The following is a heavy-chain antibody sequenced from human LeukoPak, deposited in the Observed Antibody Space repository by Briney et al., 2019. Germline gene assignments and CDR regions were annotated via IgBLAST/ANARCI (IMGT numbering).Heavy chain of an antibody. Sequence: PSETLSLTCAVYGGSFSGYYWSWIRQPPGKGLELIGEINHSGGTNYNPSLKSRVTISVDTSKNQFSLKLSSVTAADTAVYYCARGYVMYYDFWSGQHHTLDYWGQGSLVTVSS. CDR1: GGSFSGYY. V-gene: IGHV4-34*01. CDR2: INHSGGT. J-gene: IGHJ4*02. CDR3: ARGYVMYYDFWSGQHHTLDY. D-gene: IGHD3-3*01.